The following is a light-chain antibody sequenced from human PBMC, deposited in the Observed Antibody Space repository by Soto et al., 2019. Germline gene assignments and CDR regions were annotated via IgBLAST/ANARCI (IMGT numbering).Light chain of an antibody. CDR3: QHYNSYSEA. CDR2: KAS. J-gene: IGKJ1*01. Sequence: DIEMTQAPSTLSGSVGDRVTITCRASQTISSWLAWYQQKPGKAPKLLIYKASTLKSGVPSRFSGSGSGTEFTLTIISLQSDDFATDYCQHYNSYSEAFGQGTKVELK. CDR1: QTISSW. V-gene: IGKV1-5*03.